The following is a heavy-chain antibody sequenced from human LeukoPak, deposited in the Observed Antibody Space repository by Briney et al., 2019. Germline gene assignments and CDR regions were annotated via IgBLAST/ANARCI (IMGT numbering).Heavy chain of an antibody. CDR1: GASISSYY. J-gene: IGHJ5*02. Sequence: SETLSLTCTVSGASISSYYWTWIRQPPGKGLEWIGNIYYSGSPNYNPSLKSRVTISVDTSKNQFSLKLSSLTAADTALYFCASQVVPNAGPTTIWFDPWGQGTLVSVSS. D-gene: IGHD1-14*01. V-gene: IGHV4-59*08. CDR3: ASQVVPNAGPTTIWFDP. CDR2: IYYSGSP.